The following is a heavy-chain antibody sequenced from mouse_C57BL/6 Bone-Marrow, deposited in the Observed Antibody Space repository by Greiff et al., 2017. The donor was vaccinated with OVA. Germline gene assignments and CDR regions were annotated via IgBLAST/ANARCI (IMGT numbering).Heavy chain of an antibody. CDR1: GYTFTDYE. CDR2: IDPETGGT. J-gene: IGHJ1*03. V-gene: IGHV1-15*01. CDR3: TRGLSNWDVGWYFDV. D-gene: IGHD4-1*01. Sequence: QVQLQQSGAELVRPGASVTLSCKASGYTFTDYEMHWVKQTPVHGLEWIGAIDPETGGTAYNQKFKGKAILTADKSSSTAYMELRSLTSEDSAVYYCTRGLSNWDVGWYFDVWGTGTTVTVSS.